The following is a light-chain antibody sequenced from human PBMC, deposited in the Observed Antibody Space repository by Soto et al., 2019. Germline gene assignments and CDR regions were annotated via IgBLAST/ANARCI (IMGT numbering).Light chain of an antibody. CDR3: QQYDRSPFT. CDR2: GAS. V-gene: IGKV3-20*01. CDR1: RSISTY. J-gene: IGKJ5*01. Sequence: VLSQSPATLSLSPGERAPLSCRASRSISTYLAWYQQKPGQAPRLLIHGASSRATGFPDRFSGSGSGTDFTLTISRLEPGDFAVYYCQQYDRSPFTFGQGTRLEIK.